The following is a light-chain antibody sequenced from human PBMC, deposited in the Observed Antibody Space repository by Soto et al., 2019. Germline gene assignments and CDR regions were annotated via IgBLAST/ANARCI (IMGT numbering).Light chain of an antibody. Sequence: EIVMTQSPATLSVSPGERATLSCRASQSVNSTLAWYKQKPGQAPRLLIYGASTMATGIPARFSGSGSGTEFTLTISSLQSEDFAVYYCQQYNNWPLWTFGQGTKVEIK. J-gene: IGKJ1*01. CDR1: QSVNST. CDR3: QQYNNWPLWT. CDR2: GAS. V-gene: IGKV3-15*01.